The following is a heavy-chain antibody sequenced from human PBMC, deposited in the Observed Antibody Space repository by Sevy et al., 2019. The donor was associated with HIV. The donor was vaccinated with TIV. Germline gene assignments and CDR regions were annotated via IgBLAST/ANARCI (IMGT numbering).Heavy chain of an antibody. CDR1: GFTFSDYF. CDR2: ITDDGRNV. CDR3: ARARTVVATIVQY. D-gene: IGHD5-12*01. Sequence: GGSLRLSCVASGFTFSDYFMSWIRQAPGKGPEWLSYITDDGRNVYCADSVRRRFTVSRDNAKNSMYLQMRSLRTDDTAVYYCARARTVVATIVQYWGQGALVTVSS. V-gene: IGHV3-11*01. J-gene: IGHJ4*02.